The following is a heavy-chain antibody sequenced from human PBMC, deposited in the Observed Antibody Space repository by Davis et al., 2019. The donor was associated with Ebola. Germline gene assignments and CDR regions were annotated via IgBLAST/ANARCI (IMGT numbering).Heavy chain of an antibody. CDR3: ASGRFLEWLPSYYYYGTDV. J-gene: IGHJ6*04. Sequence: MPSETLSLTCAISGDSVSSNSAAWNWIRQSPSRGLEWLGRTYYRSKWYNDYAVSVKSRITINPDTSKNQFSLQLNSVTAADTAVYYCASGRFLEWLPSYYYYGTDVWGKGTTVTVSS. D-gene: IGHD3-3*01. CDR1: GDSVSSNSAA. V-gene: IGHV6-1*01. CDR2: TYYRSKWYN.